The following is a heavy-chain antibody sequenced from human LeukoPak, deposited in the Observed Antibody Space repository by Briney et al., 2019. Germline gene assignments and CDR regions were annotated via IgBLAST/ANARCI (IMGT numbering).Heavy chain of an antibody. CDR1: GFTFTGYY. Sequence: ASVKVSCKASGFTFTGYYMHWVRQAPGQGLEWMGWMNPNSGATNYAQKFQGRVTMTRDTSISTAYMELSSLTSDDTAVYHCATSTKYSSSWGAFDIWGQGTMVTVSP. CDR3: ATSTKYSSSWGAFDI. CDR2: MNPNSGAT. J-gene: IGHJ3*02. D-gene: IGHD6-13*01. V-gene: IGHV1-2*02.